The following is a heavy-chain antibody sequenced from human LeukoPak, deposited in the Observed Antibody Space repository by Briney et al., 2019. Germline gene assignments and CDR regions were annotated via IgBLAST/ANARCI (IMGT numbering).Heavy chain of an antibody. V-gene: IGHV1-2*06. J-gene: IGHJ6*03. CDR2: INPNSGGT. CDR3: ARDPYSSRNYYYYYMDV. D-gene: IGHD6-13*01. Sequence: ASVKVSCKASGYTFTCYYMHWVRQAPGQGLEWMGRINPNSGGTNYAQKFQGRVTMTRDTSISTAYMELSRLRSDDTAVYYCARDPYSSRNYYYYYMDVWGKGTTVTVSS. CDR1: GYTFTCYY.